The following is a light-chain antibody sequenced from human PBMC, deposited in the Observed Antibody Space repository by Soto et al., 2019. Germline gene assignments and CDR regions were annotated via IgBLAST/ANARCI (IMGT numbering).Light chain of an antibody. CDR2: EVS. V-gene: IGLV2-23*02. J-gene: IGLJ1*01. CDR3: CSYAGSSFYV. CDR1: SSDVGSYNL. Sequence: QSVLTQPASESGSPGQSITISCTGTSSDVGSYNLVSWYQQHPGKAPKLMIYEVSKRPSGVSNRFSGSKSGNTASLTISGLQAEDEADYYCCSYAGSSFYVFGTGTKVTV.